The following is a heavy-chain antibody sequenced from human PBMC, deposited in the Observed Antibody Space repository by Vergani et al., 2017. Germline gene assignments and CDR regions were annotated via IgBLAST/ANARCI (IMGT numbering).Heavy chain of an antibody. Sequence: EVQLLESGGGLVQPGGSLRLSCAASGFTFSSYAMSWVRQAPGKGLEWFSAIRGSGGSTYYAASVKGRFTFSRDNSKNTLYMQMNSLKAEDTAVDYCAKEGLNGLMVYAGGVGDAFDIWGQGTMVTVSS. D-gene: IGHD2-8*01. CDR2: IRGSGGST. V-gene: IGHV3-23*01. CDR3: AKEGLNGLMVYAGGVGDAFDI. J-gene: IGHJ3*02. CDR1: GFTFSSYA.